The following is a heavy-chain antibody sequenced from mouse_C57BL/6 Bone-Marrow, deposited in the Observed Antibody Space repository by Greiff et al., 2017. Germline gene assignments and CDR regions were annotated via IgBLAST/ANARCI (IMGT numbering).Heavy chain of an antibody. V-gene: IGHV1-59*01. CDR2: FDLSDSYT. D-gene: IGHD1-1*01. Sequence: QVQLQQPGAELVRPGTSVKLSCKASGYTFTSYWMHWVKQRPGQGLEWIGVFDLSDSYTNYNQNFKGKATLTVDTSSSTACMQLSSLTSEDSAVYYCERYYDSSLVVPYYLDYWGQGTTLTVSS. CDR1: GYTFTSYW. CDR3: ERYYDSSLVVPYYLDY. J-gene: IGHJ2*01.